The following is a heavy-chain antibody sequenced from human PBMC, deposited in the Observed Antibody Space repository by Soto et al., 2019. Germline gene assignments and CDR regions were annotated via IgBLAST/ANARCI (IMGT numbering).Heavy chain of an antibody. CDR1: GGTFSSYA. D-gene: IGHD3-16*01. V-gene: IGHV1-69*13. Sequence: GGSVKVSCKASGGTFSSYAISWVRQAPGRGLEWMGGIIPIFGTANYAQKFQGRVTITADESTSTAYMELSSLRSEDTAVYYCARDLGVRSAWYYYYGMDVWGQGTTVTVSS. J-gene: IGHJ6*02. CDR3: ARDLGVRSAWYYYYGMDV. CDR2: IIPIFGTA.